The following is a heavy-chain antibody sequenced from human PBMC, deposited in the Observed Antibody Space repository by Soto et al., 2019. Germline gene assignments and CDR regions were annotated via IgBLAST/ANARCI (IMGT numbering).Heavy chain of an antibody. Sequence: QVQLQQWGAGLLKPSETLSLTCAVYGGSFSGYYWSWIRQPPGKGLEWIGEINHSGSTNYNPSLKEHVTITIKTCKNQFSLSLSHVNAPDQAVYYGARGRWQWRPRGMDVWGQGTTVTVSS. D-gene: IGHD6-19*01. V-gene: IGHV4-34*01. CDR1: GGSFSGYY. J-gene: IGHJ6*02. CDR2: INHSGST. CDR3: ARGRWQWRPRGMDV.